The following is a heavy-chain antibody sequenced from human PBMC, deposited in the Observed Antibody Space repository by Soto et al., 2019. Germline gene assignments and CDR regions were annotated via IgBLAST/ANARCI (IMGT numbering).Heavy chain of an antibody. D-gene: IGHD3-22*01. CDR1: GGSISSSSYY. CDR2: IYYSGST. J-gene: IGHJ4*02. Sequence: SETLSLTCTVSGGSISSSSYYWGWIRQPPGKGLEWIGSIYYSGSTYYNPSLKSRVTISVDTSKNQFSLKLSSVTAADTAVYYCARLKYYYDSSGFDYWGQGTLVTAPQ. CDR3: ARLKYYYDSSGFDY. V-gene: IGHV4-39*01.